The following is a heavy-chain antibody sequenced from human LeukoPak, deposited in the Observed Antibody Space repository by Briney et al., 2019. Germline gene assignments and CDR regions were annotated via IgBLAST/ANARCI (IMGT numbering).Heavy chain of an antibody. CDR2: ISGSGGST. CDR3: AKGYDFWSGNWDY. J-gene: IGHJ4*02. V-gene: IGHV3-23*01. D-gene: IGHD3-3*01. Sequence: GGSLGLSCAASGFTFSSYAMSWVRQAPGKGLEWVSAISGSGGSTYYADSVKGRFTISRDNSKNTLYLQMNSLRAEDTAVYYCAKGYDFWSGNWDYWGQGTLVTVSS. CDR1: GFTFSSYA.